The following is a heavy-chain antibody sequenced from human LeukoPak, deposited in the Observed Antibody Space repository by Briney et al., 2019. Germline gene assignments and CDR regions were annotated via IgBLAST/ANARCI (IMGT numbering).Heavy chain of an antibody. V-gene: IGHV1-2*02. J-gene: IGHJ3*02. CDR1: GYTFTGYY. Sequence: GASVKVFCKASGYTFTGYYMHWVRQAPGQGLEWMGWINPNSGGTNYAQKFQGRVTMTRDTSISTAYMELSRLRSDDTAVYYCARVEPRRDAFDIWGQGTMVTVSS. CDR3: ARVEPRRDAFDI. CDR2: INPNSGGT.